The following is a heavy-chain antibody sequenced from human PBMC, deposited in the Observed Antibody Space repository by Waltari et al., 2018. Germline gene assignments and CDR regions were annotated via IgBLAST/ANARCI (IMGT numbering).Heavy chain of an antibody. CDR2: KRYDGKNK. V-gene: IGHV3-30*02. J-gene: IGHJ4*02. CDR3: AQGVY. Sequence: QVQLVESGGGVVQPGGSLRLSCAASGFTFSSYGMHWVRQAPGKGLGWVTFKRYDGKNKYYADTVKGRFTISRDNSKNTLYLQMNGLRAEDTAVYYCAQGVYWGQGTLVTVSS. CDR1: GFTFSSYG.